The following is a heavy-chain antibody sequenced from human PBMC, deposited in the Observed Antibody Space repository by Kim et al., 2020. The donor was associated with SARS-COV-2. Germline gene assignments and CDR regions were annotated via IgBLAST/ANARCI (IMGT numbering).Heavy chain of an antibody. Sequence: SETLSLTCTVSGGSVSSGSYYWSWIRQPPGKGLEWIGYIYYSGSTNYNPSLKSRVTISVDTSKNQFSLKLSSVTAADTAVYYCARAGGDFVVEVAATAPSFDYWGQGTLVTVSS. J-gene: IGHJ4*02. V-gene: IGHV4-61*01. D-gene: IGHD2-15*01. CDR2: IYYSGST. CDR1: GGSVSSGSYY. CDR3: ARAGGDFVVEVAATAPSFDY.